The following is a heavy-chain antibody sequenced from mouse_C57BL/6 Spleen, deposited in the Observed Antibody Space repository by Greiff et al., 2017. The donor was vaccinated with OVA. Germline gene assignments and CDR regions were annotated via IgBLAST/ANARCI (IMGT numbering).Heavy chain of an antibody. V-gene: IGHV1-5*01. D-gene: IGHD2-5*01. J-gene: IGHJ3*01. CDR1: GYTFTSYW. Sequence: VQLQQSGTVLARPGASVKMSCKTSGYTFTSYWMHWVKQRPGQGLEWIGAIYPGNSDTSYNQKFKGKAKLTAVTSASTAYMELSSLTNEDSAVYDCTRDYYSNFAWFAYWGQGTLVTVSA. CDR2: IYPGNSDT. CDR3: TRDYYSNFAWFAY.